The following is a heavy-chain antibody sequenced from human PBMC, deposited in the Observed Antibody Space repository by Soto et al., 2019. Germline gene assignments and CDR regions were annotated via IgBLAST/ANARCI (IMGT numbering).Heavy chain of an antibody. CDR1: GFTVSNNY. CDR3: PPGRGGGGY. V-gene: IGHV3-53*01. Sequence: EVQLVESGGGLIQPGGSLRLSCAVSGFTVSNNYMSWVRQAPGKGLEGVSVIYSGGYTAYGDSVKGRFTISRDNSKNTVVRQMKSLRPNSGGGFSGPPGRGGGGYWGQGTLVTVSS. D-gene: IGHD7-27*01. CDR2: IYSGGYT. J-gene: IGHJ4*02.